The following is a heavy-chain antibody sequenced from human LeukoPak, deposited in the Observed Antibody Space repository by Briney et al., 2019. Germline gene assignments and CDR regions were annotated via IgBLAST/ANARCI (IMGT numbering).Heavy chain of an antibody. V-gene: IGHV3-23*01. CDR1: GFTFNSYS. CDR3: AKGDTYYDLLTCFDF. D-gene: IGHD3-9*01. Sequence: GGSLRLSCAASGFTFNSYSMNWVRQSPGKGLEWVSTFSASSTSTYYADSVKGRFTISRDNSKNTLYLQMNSLRDEDTAVYYCAKGDTYYDLLTCFDFWGPGTLVTVSS. J-gene: IGHJ4*02. CDR2: FSASSTST.